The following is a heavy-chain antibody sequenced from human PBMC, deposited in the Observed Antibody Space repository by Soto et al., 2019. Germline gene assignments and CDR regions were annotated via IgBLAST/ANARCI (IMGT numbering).Heavy chain of an antibody. V-gene: IGHV1-69*13. Sequence: SVKVSCKASGGTFSSYAISWVRQAPGQGLEWMGGIIPIFGTANYAQKFQGRVTITADESTSTAYMELSSLRSEDTAVYYCARDRRHSSGWYDAFDIWGQGTMVTVSS. CDR3: ARDRRHSSGWYDAFDI. J-gene: IGHJ3*02. D-gene: IGHD6-19*01. CDR2: IIPIFGTA. CDR1: GGTFSSYA.